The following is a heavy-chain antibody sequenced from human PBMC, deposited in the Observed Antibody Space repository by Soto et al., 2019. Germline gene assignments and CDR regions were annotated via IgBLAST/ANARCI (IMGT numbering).Heavy chain of an antibody. J-gene: IGHJ6*02. CDR1: GGTFSSYA. D-gene: IGHD6-13*01. CDR2: IIPIFGTA. V-gene: IGHV1-69*01. CDR3: AVGYQQQPFLGYYYGMDV. Sequence: QVQLVQSGAEVKKPGSSVKVSCKASGGTFSSYAISWVRQAPGQGLEWMGGIIPIFGTANYAQKFQGRVTITADESTSTAYMELSSLRSEDTAVYYCAVGYQQQPFLGYYYGMDVWGQGTTVTVSS.